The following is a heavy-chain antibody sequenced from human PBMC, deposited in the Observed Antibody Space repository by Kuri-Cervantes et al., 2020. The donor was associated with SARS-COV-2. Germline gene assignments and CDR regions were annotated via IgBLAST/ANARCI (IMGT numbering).Heavy chain of an antibody. CDR3: ARRMRRIVVVVAAPFDY. V-gene: IGHV4-34*01. D-gene: IGHD2-15*01. CDR1: GGSLSGYY. CDR2: INHSGST. Sequence: GSLRLSCAVYGGSLSGYYWSWIRQPPGKGLEWIGEINHSGSTNYNPSLKSRVTISVDTSKNQFSLKLSSVTAADTAVYYCARRMRRIVVVVAAPFDYWGQGTLVTVSS. J-gene: IGHJ4*02.